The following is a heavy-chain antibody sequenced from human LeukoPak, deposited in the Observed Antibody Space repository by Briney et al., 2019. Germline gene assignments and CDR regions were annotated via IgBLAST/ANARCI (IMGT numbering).Heavy chain of an antibody. D-gene: IGHD4-17*01. Sequence: SETLSLTCTVSGGSISSRSYYWGWIRQPPGKGLEWIGSIYYSGSTYYNPSLKSRVTISVDTSKNQFSLKVSSVTAADTAVYYCARVAGDYGLYWGQGTLVTVSS. CDR3: ARVAGDYGLY. CDR1: GGSISSRSYY. CDR2: IYYSGST. J-gene: IGHJ4*02. V-gene: IGHV4-39*07.